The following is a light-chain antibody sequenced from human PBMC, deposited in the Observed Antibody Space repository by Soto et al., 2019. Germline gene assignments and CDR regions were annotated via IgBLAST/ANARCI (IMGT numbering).Light chain of an antibody. J-gene: IGKJ1*01. CDR1: QSVRSN. Sequence: EIVMTQSPATLSASPGERATLSCRASQSVRSNLAWYQQTHGQAPRVXIYGASTRETGIPARFSGSGSGTEFTLTISSLQSEDFAVYYCQQYNNWTRTFGQGTKVDNK. CDR2: GAS. CDR3: QQYNNWTRT. V-gene: IGKV3-15*01.